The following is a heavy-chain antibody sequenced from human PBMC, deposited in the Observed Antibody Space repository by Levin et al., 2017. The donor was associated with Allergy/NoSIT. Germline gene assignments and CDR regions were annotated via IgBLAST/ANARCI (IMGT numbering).Heavy chain of an antibody. CDR2: IFSNDEK. V-gene: IGHV2-26*01. D-gene: IGHD3-22*01. J-gene: IGHJ4*02. CDR1: GFSLSNARMG. CDR3: ARALYYYDSSGLWGYYFDY. Sequence: SGPTLVKPTETLTLTCTVSGFSLSNARMGVSWIRQPPGKALEWLAHIFSNDEKSYSTSLKSRLTISKDTSKSQVVLTMTNMDPVDTATYYCARALYYYDSSGLWGYYFDYWGQGTLVTVSS.